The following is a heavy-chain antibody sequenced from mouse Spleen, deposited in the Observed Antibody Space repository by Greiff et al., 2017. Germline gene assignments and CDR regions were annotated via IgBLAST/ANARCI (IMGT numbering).Heavy chain of an antibody. J-gene: IGHJ2*01. CDR2: IHPNSGST. V-gene: IGHV1-64*01. CDR3: AVSTMITWFDY. D-gene: IGHD2-4*01. Sequence: QVQLQQSGPELVKPGASVKISCKASGYTFTSYWMHWVKQRPGQGLEWIGMIHPNSGSTNYNEKFKSKATLTVDKSSSTAYMQLSSLTSEDSAVYYCAVSTMITWFDYWGQGTTLTVSS. CDR1: GYTFTSYW.